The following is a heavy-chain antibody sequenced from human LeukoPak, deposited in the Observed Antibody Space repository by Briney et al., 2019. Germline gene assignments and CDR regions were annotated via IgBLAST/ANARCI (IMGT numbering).Heavy chain of an antibody. Sequence: GGSLRLSCAASGFTFSSYAMSWVRQAPGKGLEWVSAISGSGGSTYYADSVKGRFTISRDNSKNTLYLQMNSLRAEDTAVYYCANVDTAMTRVLRGWAHDGWFDPWGQGTLVTVSS. CDR1: GFTFSSYA. D-gene: IGHD5-18*01. J-gene: IGHJ5*02. CDR2: ISGSGGST. CDR3: ANVDTAMTRVLRGWAHDGWFDP. V-gene: IGHV3-23*01.